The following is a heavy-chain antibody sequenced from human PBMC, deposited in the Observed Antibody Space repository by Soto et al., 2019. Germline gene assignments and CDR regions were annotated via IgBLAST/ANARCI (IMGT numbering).Heavy chain of an antibody. J-gene: IGHJ3*02. CDR2: INERGGST. CDR3: AKDKSGTTAFDI. D-gene: IGHD1-1*01. CDR1: GFTFSTYA. V-gene: IGHV3-23*01. Sequence: GGSLRLSCADSGFTFSTYALSWVRQAPGKGLEWVSAINERGGSTYYADSVKGRFTISRDNSKKTLYPQMNSLRAEDTALYYCAKDKSGTTAFDIWGQGTMVTVSS.